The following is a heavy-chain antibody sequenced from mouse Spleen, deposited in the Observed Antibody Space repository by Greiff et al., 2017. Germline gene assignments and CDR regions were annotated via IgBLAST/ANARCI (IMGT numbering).Heavy chain of an antibody. CDR2: ISSGGSYT. CDR3: ARQEDYDYQAWFAY. Sequence: DVHLVESGGGLVKPGGSLKLSCAASGFTFSSYAMSWVRQTPEKRLEWVATISSGGSYTYYPDSVKGRFTISRDNAKNTLYLQMSSLRSEDTAMYYCARQEDYDYQAWFAYWGQGTLVTVSA. D-gene: IGHD2-4*01. J-gene: IGHJ3*01. V-gene: IGHV5-9-3*01. CDR1: GFTFSSYA.